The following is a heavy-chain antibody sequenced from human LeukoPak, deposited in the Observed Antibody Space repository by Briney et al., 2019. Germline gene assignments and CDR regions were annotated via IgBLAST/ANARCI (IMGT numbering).Heavy chain of an antibody. D-gene: IGHD1-26*01. J-gene: IGHJ5*02. CDR1: GFTFNNYA. CDR2: ITDNGFNT. CDR3: AKGLRGNYDH. V-gene: IGHV3-23*01. Sequence: PGGSLRLSCAASGFTFNNYAMAWVRQAPEKGLEWVSSITDNGFNTYYADSVKGRFTISRDNSKNTLYLQMSSLRAEDTALYYCAKGLRGNYDHWGQGTLVTVSS.